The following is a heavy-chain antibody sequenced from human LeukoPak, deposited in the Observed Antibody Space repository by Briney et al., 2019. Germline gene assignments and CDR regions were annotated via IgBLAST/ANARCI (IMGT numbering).Heavy chain of an antibody. CDR1: GFTFDDYA. D-gene: IGHD3-22*01. J-gene: IGHJ4*02. V-gene: IGHV3-43D*03. Sequence: GGSLRLSCAASGFTFDDYAMHWVRQAPGKGLECVSLISWDGDSTYYSDSVKGRFTISRDNNKNSLYLQMNSLRTEDTALYYCATAPYDSIGIFDYWGQGTLVTVSS. CDR3: ATAPYDSIGIFDY. CDR2: ISWDGDST.